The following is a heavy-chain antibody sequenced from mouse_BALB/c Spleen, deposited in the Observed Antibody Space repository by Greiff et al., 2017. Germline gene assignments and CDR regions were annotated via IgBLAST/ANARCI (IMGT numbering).Heavy chain of an antibody. CDR1: GFSLTSYG. J-gene: IGHJ4*01. CDR2: IWSGGST. CDR3: ARKGRYGTEMDY. D-gene: IGHD2-10*02. Sequence: VMLVESGPGLVQPSQSLSITCTVSGFSLTSYGVHWVRQSPGKGLEWLGVIWSGGSTDYNAAFISRLSISKDNSKSQVFFKMNSLQANDTAIYYCARKGRYGTEMDYWGQGTSVTVSS. V-gene: IGHV2-2*02.